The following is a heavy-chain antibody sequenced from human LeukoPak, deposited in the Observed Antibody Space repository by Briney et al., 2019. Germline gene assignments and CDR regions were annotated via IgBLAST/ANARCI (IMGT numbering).Heavy chain of an antibody. Sequence: PSETLSLTCTVSGGSISSGSYYWSWIRQPAGKGLEWIGRIYTSGSTNYNPSLKSRVTISVDTSKNQFSLKLSSVTAADTAVYYCATQSEIAISGFDYWGQGTLVTVSS. J-gene: IGHJ4*02. D-gene: IGHD3-10*01. V-gene: IGHV4-61*02. CDR2: IYTSGST. CDR1: GGSISSGSYY. CDR3: ATQSEIAISGFDY.